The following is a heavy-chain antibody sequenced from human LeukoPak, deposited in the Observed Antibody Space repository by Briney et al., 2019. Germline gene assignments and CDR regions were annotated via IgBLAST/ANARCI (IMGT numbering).Heavy chain of an antibody. CDR2: ISSSSSYI. CDR1: GFTFSSYT. V-gene: IGHV3-21*01. D-gene: IGHD3-9*01. CDR3: ARGKTAFDILTGYDS. J-gene: IGHJ5*01. Sequence: GGSLRLSCTASGFTFSSYTMNWVRQAPGKGLEWVSCISSSSSYIYYADSVKGRFTISRDNTKNSLILQMDSLIAEDTAVYYCARGKTAFDILTGYDSWGQGTLVTVSS.